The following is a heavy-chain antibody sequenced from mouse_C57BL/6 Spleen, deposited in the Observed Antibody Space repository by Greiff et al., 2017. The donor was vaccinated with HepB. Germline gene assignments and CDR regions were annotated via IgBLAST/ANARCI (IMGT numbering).Heavy chain of an antibody. CDR1: GFTFSDYG. V-gene: IGHV5-17*01. J-gene: IGHJ3*01. CDR3: ARESPAWFAY. Sequence: EVMLVESGGGLVKPGGSLKLSCAASGFTFSDYGMHWVRQAPEKGLEWVAYISSGSSTIYYADTVKGRFTISRDNAKNTLFLQMTSLRSEDTAMYYCARESPAWFAYWGQGTLVTVSA. CDR2: ISSGSSTI.